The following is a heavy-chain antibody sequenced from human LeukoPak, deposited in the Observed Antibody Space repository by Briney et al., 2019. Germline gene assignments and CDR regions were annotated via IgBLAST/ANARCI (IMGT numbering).Heavy chain of an antibody. CDR1: GSTFSKHI. Sequence: PGGSLRLSCAASGSTFSKHIMSWVRQAPGKGLEWVSGISDNGVYTAYAGSVEGRFTISRDNSKNTLYMQMNSLRAEDTAIYYCAKWGADKVEWRHYVDSWGQGTLVIVSS. V-gene: IGHV3-23*01. CDR2: ISDNGVYT. J-gene: IGHJ4*02. CDR3: AKWGADKVEWRHYVDS. D-gene: IGHD3-16*01.